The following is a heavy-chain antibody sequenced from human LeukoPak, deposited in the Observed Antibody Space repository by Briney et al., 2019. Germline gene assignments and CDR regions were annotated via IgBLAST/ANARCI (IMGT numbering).Heavy chain of an antibody. CDR1: GFTFSSYG. CDR3: AREGPNDAFDI. CDR2: INWNGGST. Sequence: GGSLRLSCAASGFTFSSYGMSWVRQAPGKGLEWVSGINWNGGSTGYADSAKGRFTISRDNAKNSLYLQMNSLRAEDTALYYCAREGPNDAFDIWGQGTMVTVSS. J-gene: IGHJ3*02. V-gene: IGHV3-20*04.